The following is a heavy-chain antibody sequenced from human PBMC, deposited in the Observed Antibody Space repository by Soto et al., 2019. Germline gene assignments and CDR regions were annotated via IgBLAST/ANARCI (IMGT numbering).Heavy chain of an antibody. CDR1: GDSISRDDSY. CDR3: ARDLWVEPELYYYGMDV. CDR2: VYYSGRT. V-gene: IGHV4-30-4*01. Sequence: SETLSLTCTVSGDSISRDDSYWSWFRQPPGKGLEWIGYVYYSGRTYYDPSLRGRVSISVDTSKNHFSLRLTSVTAADTAVYYCARDLWVEPELYYYGMDVWGQGTTVTVSS. D-gene: IGHD1-1*01. J-gene: IGHJ6*02.